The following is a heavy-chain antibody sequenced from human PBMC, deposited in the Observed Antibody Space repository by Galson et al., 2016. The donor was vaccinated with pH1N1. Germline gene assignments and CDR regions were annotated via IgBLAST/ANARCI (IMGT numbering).Heavy chain of an antibody. CDR2: IKPTGGDT. D-gene: IGHD4-11*01. CDR3: ASAPYSNYHSYYFDF. J-gene: IGHJ4*02. CDR1: GYSFTDYY. V-gene: IGHV1-46*01. Sequence: SVKVPCKASGYSFTDYYVHWIRQAPGQGLEWMAIIKPTGGDTTYSQNFQGRVFVTRDTSTSTVYMEVTSLRSEDTAVYYCASAPYSNYHSYYFDFWGQGTLVTVSS.